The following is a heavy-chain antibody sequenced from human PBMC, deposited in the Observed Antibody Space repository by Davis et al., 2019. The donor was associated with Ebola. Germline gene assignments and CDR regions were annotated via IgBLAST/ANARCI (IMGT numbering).Heavy chain of an antibody. D-gene: IGHD6-19*01. V-gene: IGHV3-23*01. Sequence: PGGSLRLSCAASGFTFSSYAMSWVCQAPGKGLEWVSAISGSGGSTYYADSVKGRFTISRDNSKNTLYLQMNSLRAEDTAVYYCAKDKQWLVHYFDYWGQGTLVTVSS. CDR2: ISGSGGST. CDR1: GFTFSSYA. CDR3: AKDKQWLVHYFDY. J-gene: IGHJ4*02.